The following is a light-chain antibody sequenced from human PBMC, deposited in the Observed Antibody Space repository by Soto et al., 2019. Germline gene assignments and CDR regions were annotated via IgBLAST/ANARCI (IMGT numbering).Light chain of an antibody. CDR2: SDN. J-gene: IGLJ1*01. CDR3: AAWDNSLNGYV. V-gene: IGLV1-44*01. CDR1: SSNIGSTR. Sequence: QSALTQQPSASGTPGQRVAISCSGASSNIGSTRANWYRQLPGSAPKLLIYSDNQRPSGVPDRFSGSKSGTSASLAISGLQSEDEADYHCAAWDNSLNGYVFGTGTKVTV.